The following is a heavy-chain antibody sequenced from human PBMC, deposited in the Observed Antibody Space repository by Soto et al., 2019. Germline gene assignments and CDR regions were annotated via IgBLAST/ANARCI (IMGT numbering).Heavy chain of an antibody. CDR2: IIPIFDTP. J-gene: IGHJ4*02. CDR1: GGTFSTYA. CDR3: ARGGLETYKYDTSGYPFNFDY. Sequence: QVQLVQSGPEVKKPGYSVRVSCKASGGTFSTYAISWVRQAPGQGLEWMGGIIPIFDTPNYAQNFQGRITITADESTSTTYMELSSLRSGATAVYYCARGGLETYKYDTSGYPFNFDYWGQGTLITVSS. D-gene: IGHD3-22*01. V-gene: IGHV1-69*12.